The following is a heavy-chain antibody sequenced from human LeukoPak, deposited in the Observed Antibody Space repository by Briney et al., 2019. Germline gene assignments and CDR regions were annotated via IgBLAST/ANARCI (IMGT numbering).Heavy chain of an antibody. D-gene: IGHD3-3*01. Sequence: GGSLRLSCAASGFTLGHYWMTWVRQAPGKGLEWVANIREDGSEEYYVDSVKGRFTISRDNAKNSLYLQMNSLSAEATAVYYCVPATIDFWSGYYIRGYYFDSWGPGTLVTVSS. CDR1: GFTLGHYW. V-gene: IGHV3-7*01. J-gene: IGHJ4*02. CDR2: IREDGSEE. CDR3: VPATIDFWSGYYIRGYYFDS.